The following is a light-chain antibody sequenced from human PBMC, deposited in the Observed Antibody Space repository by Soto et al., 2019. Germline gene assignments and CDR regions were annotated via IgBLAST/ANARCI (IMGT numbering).Light chain of an antibody. CDR2: EGS. J-gene: IGLJ2*01. CDR3: CSYAGSSTYVV. V-gene: IGLV2-23*01. CDR1: SSDIGNYNL. Sequence: QSALTQPASVSGSPGQSITISCTGTSSDIGNYNLVSWYQQHPGKAPKLMIYEGSKRTSGVSNRFSGSKSGNTASLTISGLQAEDEADYYCCSYAGSSTYVVFGGGTKLTVL.